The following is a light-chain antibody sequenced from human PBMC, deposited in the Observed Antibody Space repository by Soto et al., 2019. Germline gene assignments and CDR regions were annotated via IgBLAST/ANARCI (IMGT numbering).Light chain of an antibody. Sequence: EIVLTQSPGTLSLSPGERATLSCRASQTVRSTYLAWYQQKPGQAPRLLIYGASSRATGIPDRFSGSGSGTDFTLTISRLEPEDFAVYYCQQYDSSQFTFGHGTKVDIK. J-gene: IGKJ3*01. CDR2: GAS. CDR3: QQYDSSQFT. V-gene: IGKV3-20*01. CDR1: QTVRSTY.